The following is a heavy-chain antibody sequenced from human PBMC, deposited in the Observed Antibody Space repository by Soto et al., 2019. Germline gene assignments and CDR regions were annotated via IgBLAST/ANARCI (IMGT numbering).Heavy chain of an antibody. Sequence: GGSLRLSCAASGFNFGASWMAWVRQAPGKGLEWVADIKKDGSEKKYVDSVKGRFTISRDNAKNSLYLQMNSLRPEDTAVYYCARVAVDTGYRPFDYWGQGTPVTVS. V-gene: IGHV3-7*03. CDR1: GFNFGASW. CDR3: ARVAVDTGYRPFDY. J-gene: IGHJ4*02. D-gene: IGHD5-18*01. CDR2: IKKDGSEK.